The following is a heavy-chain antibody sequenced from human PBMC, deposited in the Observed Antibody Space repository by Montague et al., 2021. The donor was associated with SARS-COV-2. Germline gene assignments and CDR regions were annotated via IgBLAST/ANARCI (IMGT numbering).Heavy chain of an antibody. J-gene: IGHJ6*02. D-gene: IGHD3-3*01. CDR3: AREHWENYYDFWSGTNLASDYPYYGMDV. CDR1: GYSISDGYY. Sequence: SETLSLTCTASGYSISDGYYWVWIRQPPGKGLEWIGNIFQSGTTYYNPSLERRSTMSADTSKNQFSLKLSSVTAADTAVYYCAREHWENYYDFWSGTNLASDYPYYGMDVWGQGTTVTVSS. CDR2: IFQSGTT. V-gene: IGHV4-38-2*02.